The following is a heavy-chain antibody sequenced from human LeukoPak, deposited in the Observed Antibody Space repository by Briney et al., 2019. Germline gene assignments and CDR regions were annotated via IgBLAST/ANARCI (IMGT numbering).Heavy chain of an antibody. Sequence: GKSLRLSCAASGFTFDDYAMHWVRQAPGKGLEWVSGISWNSGSIGYADSVKGRFTISRDNAKNSLYLQMNSLRAEDTALYYCAKVYATFYYYYGMDVWGQGTTVTVSS. CDR2: ISWNSGSI. D-gene: IGHD2-15*01. J-gene: IGHJ6*02. CDR3: AKVYATFYYYYGMDV. CDR1: GFTFDDYA. V-gene: IGHV3-9*01.